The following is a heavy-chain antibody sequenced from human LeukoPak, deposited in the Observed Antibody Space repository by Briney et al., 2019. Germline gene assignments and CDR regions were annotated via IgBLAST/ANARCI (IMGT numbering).Heavy chain of an antibody. J-gene: IGHJ4*02. V-gene: IGHV3-7*03. CDR2: INQDESEK. CDR1: GMTFSNYW. D-gene: IGHD1-1*01. Sequence: GGSLRLSCAVSGMTFSNYWMRWFRQTRGKGLEGVATINQDESEKYYLDSVKGRFTISRDNAKNSLYLQMHSLTAEDTALYYCARYCTFRTCSGTKFDSWGPGTLVTVSS. CDR3: ARYCTFRTCSGTKFDS.